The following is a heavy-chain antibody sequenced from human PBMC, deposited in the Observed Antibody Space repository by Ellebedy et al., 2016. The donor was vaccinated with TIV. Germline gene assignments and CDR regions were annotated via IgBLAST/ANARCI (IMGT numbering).Heavy chain of an antibody. CDR3: AKRPYDYSNLFDY. CDR2: ISYDGSNK. V-gene: IGHV3-30-3*01. J-gene: IGHJ4*02. CDR1: GFTFSSYA. D-gene: IGHD4-11*01. Sequence: GGSLRLSXAASGFTFSSYAMHWVRQAPDKGLEWVAVISYDGSNKYYADSVKGRFTISRDNSKNTLYLQMNSLRAEDTAVYYCAKRPYDYSNLFDYWGQGTLVTVSS.